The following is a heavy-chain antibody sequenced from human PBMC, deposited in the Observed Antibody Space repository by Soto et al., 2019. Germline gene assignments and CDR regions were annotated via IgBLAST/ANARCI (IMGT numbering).Heavy chain of an antibody. CDR2: INSDGSTT. Sequence: EVQLVESGGGLVQPGGSLRLSCAASGFTFSTFWMHWVRQAPGKGLVWVSRINSDGSTTTYADSVKGRFTLSRDNAKNRLYLEMNSPGVEDMAVYYWANIPPGWGGGQLVLDYWGQGTLVTVSS. CDR3: ANIPPGWGGGQLVLDY. V-gene: IGHV3-74*01. CDR1: GFTFSTFW. D-gene: IGHD6-13*01. J-gene: IGHJ4*02.